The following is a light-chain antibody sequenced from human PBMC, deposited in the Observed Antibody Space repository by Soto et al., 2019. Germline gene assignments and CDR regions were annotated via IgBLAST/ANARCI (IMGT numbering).Light chain of an antibody. CDR2: GAF. V-gene: IGKV3D-20*02. Sequence: EIVLTQSPGTLSLSPGERATLSCRAIQNVNSNFFAWYQQKAGQAPRLLIYGAFNRAAGIPARFSGSGSGTDFTLTISSLEPEDSAVYYCQQRNIWPPVTFGQGTRLEIK. J-gene: IGKJ5*01. CDR3: QQRNIWPPVT. CDR1: QNVNSNF.